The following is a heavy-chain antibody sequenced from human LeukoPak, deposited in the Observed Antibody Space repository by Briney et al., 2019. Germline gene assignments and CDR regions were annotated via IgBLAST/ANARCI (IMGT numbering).Heavy chain of an antibody. D-gene: IGHD6-25*01. J-gene: IGHJ4*02. Sequence: SETLSLTCTVSGGSISSYYWSWIRQPPGKGLEWIGYNYYSGSTNYNPSLKSRVTISVDTSKNQFSLKLSSVTAADTAVYYCAREVYSSGGWGQGTLVTVSS. CDR1: GGSISSYY. V-gene: IGHV4-59*01. CDR2: NYYSGST. CDR3: AREVYSSGG.